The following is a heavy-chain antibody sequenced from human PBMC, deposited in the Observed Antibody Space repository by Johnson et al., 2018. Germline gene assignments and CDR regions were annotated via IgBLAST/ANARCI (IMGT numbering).Heavy chain of an antibody. J-gene: IGHJ6*03. CDR1: GFTFSSYG. CDR2: IWYDGSNK. D-gene: IGHD3-10*01. V-gene: IGHV3-33*01. CDR3: ARDPKYYGSGSYYTYYYYYVDV. Sequence: QVQLVESGGGVVQPGRSLRLSCAASGFTFSSYGMHWVRQAPGKGLEWVAVIWYDGSNKYYADSVKGRFTISRDNAKNTLYLQMNSLRAEDTAVYYCARDPKYYGSGSYYTYYYYYVDVWGKGTTVTVSS.